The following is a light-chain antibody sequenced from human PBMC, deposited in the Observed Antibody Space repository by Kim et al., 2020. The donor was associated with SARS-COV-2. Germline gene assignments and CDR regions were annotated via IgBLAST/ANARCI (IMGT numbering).Light chain of an antibody. Sequence: PGERATLSCRASHSVSSSYLAWYQQKPGQAPRLLIYGASSRATGIPDRFSGSGSGTDFTLTISRLEPEDFAVYYCQQYGSSTGFTFGPGTKVDIK. CDR3: QQYGSSTGFT. V-gene: IGKV3-20*01. CDR1: HSVSSSY. CDR2: GAS. J-gene: IGKJ3*01.